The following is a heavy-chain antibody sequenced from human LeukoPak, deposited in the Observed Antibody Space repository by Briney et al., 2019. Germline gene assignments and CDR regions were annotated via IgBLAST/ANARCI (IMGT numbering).Heavy chain of an antibody. J-gene: IGHJ3*01. Sequence: GSLRLSCAASGFTFAIHAMTWVRQAPGKGLEWVSGISGDGASTHYAESVKGQFTISRDNSQNTLFLQMNSLRVEDTAIYYCAKDSYVSGRPLHTFDVWGQGTMVTVSS. CDR2: ISGDGAST. CDR3: AKDSYVSGRPLHTFDV. CDR1: GFTFAIHA. D-gene: IGHD3-10*01. V-gene: IGHV3-23*01.